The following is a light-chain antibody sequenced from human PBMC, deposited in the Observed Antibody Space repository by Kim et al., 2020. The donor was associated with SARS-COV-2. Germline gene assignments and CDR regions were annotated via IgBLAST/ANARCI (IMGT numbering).Light chain of an antibody. CDR3: ATWDHRLHCL. Sequence: QSVLTQPPSVSAAPGQKVTISCSGSSYNIGNNYVSWYQKFPGTAPKLLIYDNDKRPSGIPDRFSGPKSGTSATLGITGLQPGDEADYYCATWDHRLHCLFGAGTKVTVL. J-gene: IGLJ2*01. V-gene: IGLV1-51*01. CDR1: SYNIGNNY. CDR2: DND.